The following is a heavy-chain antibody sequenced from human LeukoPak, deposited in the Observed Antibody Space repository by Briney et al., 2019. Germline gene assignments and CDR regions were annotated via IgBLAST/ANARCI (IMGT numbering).Heavy chain of an antibody. CDR2: INPSGGST. Sequence: ASVKVSCKASGYTFTSYYMLWVRQAPGQGLEWMGIINPSGGSTSYAQKFQGRVTMTRDTSTSTVYMELSSLRSEDTAVYYCARSRGATDWFDPWGQGTLVTVSS. D-gene: IGHD5-12*01. CDR1: GYTFTSYY. V-gene: IGHV1-46*01. J-gene: IGHJ5*02. CDR3: ARSRGATDWFDP.